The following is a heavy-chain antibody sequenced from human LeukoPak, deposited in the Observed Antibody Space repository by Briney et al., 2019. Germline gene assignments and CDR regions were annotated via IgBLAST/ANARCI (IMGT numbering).Heavy chain of an antibody. CDR2: IIPILGIA. Sequence: ASVKVSCKVSGGTFSSYAISWVRQAPGQGLEWMGRIIPILGIANYAQKFQGRVTITADKSTSTAYMELSSLRSEDTAVYYCARVPETTVTTGEWFDPWGQGTLVTVSS. CDR3: ARVPETTVTTGEWFDP. J-gene: IGHJ5*02. V-gene: IGHV1-69*04. CDR1: GGTFSSYA. D-gene: IGHD4-17*01.